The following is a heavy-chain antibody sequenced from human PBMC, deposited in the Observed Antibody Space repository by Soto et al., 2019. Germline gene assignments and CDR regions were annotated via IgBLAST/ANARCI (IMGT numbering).Heavy chain of an antibody. CDR2: IIPIFGTA. J-gene: IGHJ4*02. V-gene: IGHV1-69*13. CDR1: RCTFSIYA. Sequence: SEKARCKASRCTFSIYAISCARHAPGQGLEWMGGIIPIFGTANYAQKFQGRVTITADESTSTAYMELSSLRSEDTAVYYCACRNGYNDPFGCWGQGTLVSVYS. CDR3: ACRNGYNDPFGC. D-gene: IGHD5-12*01.